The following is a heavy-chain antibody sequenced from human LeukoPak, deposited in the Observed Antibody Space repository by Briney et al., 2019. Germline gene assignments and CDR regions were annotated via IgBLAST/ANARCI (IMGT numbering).Heavy chain of an antibody. Sequence: ASVNVSCTASGYTFTSYGISWVRQAPGQGLEWMGWISAYNGNTNYAQKLQGRVTMTTDTSTSTAYMELRSLRSDDTAVYYCARVYSSGPKDHDAFDIWGQGTMVTVSS. CDR3: ARVYSSGPKDHDAFDI. V-gene: IGHV1-18*01. CDR2: ISAYNGNT. CDR1: GYTFTSYG. J-gene: IGHJ3*02. D-gene: IGHD6-19*01.